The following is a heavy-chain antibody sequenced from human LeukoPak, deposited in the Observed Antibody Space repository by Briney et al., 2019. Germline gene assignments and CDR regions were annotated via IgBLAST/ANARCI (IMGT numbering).Heavy chain of an antibody. D-gene: IGHD6-13*01. CDR1: GYTFTGYD. J-gene: IGHJ6*03. Sequence: ASLKVSCTASGYTFTGYDMHWVRQAPGQGLEWMGLINPNRGGTKYAQTFQGRVTITRDTSISTAYMELSRLRSDDTAVYYCARDPSRGQQLVFYYYYYYMDVWGKGTTVTVSS. V-gene: IGHV1-2*02. CDR2: INPNRGGT. CDR3: ARDPSRGQQLVFYYYYYYMDV.